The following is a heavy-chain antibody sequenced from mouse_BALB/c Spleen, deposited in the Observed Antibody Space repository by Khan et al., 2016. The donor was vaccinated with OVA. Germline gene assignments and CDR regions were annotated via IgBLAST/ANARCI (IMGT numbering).Heavy chain of an antibody. CDR2: IRYDGNT. Sequence: EVQLVESGPGLVKPSQSLSLTCSVTGYSITNGYFWNWIRQFPGNNLEWMGYIRYDGNTNYNPSLKNRISITRDTSKNHFFLNLNSVTPEDTATYYCARGGSSGPAWFTYWGQGTLVTVSA. CDR3: ARGGSSGPAWFTY. D-gene: IGHD3-1*01. V-gene: IGHV3-6*02. CDR1: GYSITNGYF. J-gene: IGHJ3*01.